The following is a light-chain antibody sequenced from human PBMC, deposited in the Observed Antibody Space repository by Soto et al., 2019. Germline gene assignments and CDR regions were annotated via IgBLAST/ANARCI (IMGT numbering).Light chain of an antibody. Sequence: DIQMTQSPSSLSASVGDRVTIACRASQSISNYLNWYQQKPGRAPELLIYAASSLQSGVPSRFSGSGSGTDFTLTISSLQPEDFVTYHCQQSYSTPRTFGQGTQVDIX. CDR3: QQSYSTPRT. CDR1: QSISNY. CDR2: AAS. V-gene: IGKV1-39*01. J-gene: IGKJ1*01.